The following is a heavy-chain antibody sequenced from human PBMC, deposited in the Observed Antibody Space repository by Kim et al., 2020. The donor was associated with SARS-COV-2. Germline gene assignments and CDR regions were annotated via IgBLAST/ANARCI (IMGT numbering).Heavy chain of an antibody. Sequence: GGSRRLSCEASGFTVDSYSMSWVRQAPGKGREWVALFGAGGTETHADSLKSGFTIPCKNPNNKPHFQIDSRRAEDTASFYCPSPYLCGSGSPNYLQPWG. CDR1: GFTVDSYS. CDR2: FGAGGTE. CDR3: PSPYLCGSGSPNYLQP. D-gene: IGHD2-21*01. J-gene: IGHJ1*01. V-gene: IGHV3-66*01.